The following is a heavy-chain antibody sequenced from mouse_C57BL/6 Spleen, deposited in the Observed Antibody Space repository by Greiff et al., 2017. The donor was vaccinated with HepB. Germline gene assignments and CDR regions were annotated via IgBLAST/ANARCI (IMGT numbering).Heavy chain of an antibody. J-gene: IGHJ2*01. V-gene: IGHV5-16*01. D-gene: IGHD1-2*01. Sequence: EVMLVESEGGLVQPGSSMKLSCTASGFTFSDYYMAWVRQVPEKGLEWVANINYDGSSTYYLDSLKSRFIISRDNAKNILYLQMSSLKSEDTATYYCARSTTAKEFDYWGQGTTLTVSS. CDR2: INYDGSST. CDR3: ARSTTAKEFDY. CDR1: GFTFSDYY.